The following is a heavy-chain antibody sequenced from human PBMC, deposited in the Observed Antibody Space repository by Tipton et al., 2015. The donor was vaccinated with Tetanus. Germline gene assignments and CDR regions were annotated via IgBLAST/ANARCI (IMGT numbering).Heavy chain of an antibody. J-gene: IGHJ3*02. CDR3: ARVLRYSTSGGWDDAFDI. Sequence: TLSLTCTVSGVSMIDSYWNWIWQPAGKGLEWIGRIYSSGTTNYDPSLRGRVTMSMDTSKNEFSLKLKSVTVADTAVYFCARVLRYSTSGGWDDAFDIWGQGTRVTVSS. V-gene: IGHV4-4*07. CDR1: GVSMIDSY. CDR2: IYSSGTT. D-gene: IGHD2-15*01.